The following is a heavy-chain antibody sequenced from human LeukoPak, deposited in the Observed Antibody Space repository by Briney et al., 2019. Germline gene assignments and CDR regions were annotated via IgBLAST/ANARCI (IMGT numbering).Heavy chain of an antibody. CDR3: ARGPGVAGPGDPSYFDY. Sequence: SETLSLTCTVSGGSISSYCWSWIRQPPGKGLEWIGYIYYSGSTNHNPSLKSRVTISLDTSKNQFSLKLSSVTAADTAVYYCARGPGVAGPGDPSYFDYWGQGTLVTVSS. CDR2: IYYSGST. V-gene: IGHV4-59*01. CDR1: GGSISSYC. D-gene: IGHD6-19*01. J-gene: IGHJ4*02.